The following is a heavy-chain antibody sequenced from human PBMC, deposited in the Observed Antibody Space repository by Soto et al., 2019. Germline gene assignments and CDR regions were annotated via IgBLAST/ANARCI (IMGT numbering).Heavy chain of an antibody. V-gene: IGHV3-73*02. J-gene: IGHJ4*02. CDR3: TRQGRGQRRDYVDNTVDSASIDE. CDR1: GFSFSGSA. Sequence: EVQLVESGGGVVQPGGSLKLSCAASGFSFSGSAMHWVRQASGKGLEWVGRIRSKTHNPATAYAASVEGRFTISRDDSTNTAYLQMTSLKTEATAVYYCTRQGRGQRRDYVDNTVDSASIDEWGQGTLVTVAS. CDR2: IRSKTHNPAT. D-gene: IGHD3-16*01.